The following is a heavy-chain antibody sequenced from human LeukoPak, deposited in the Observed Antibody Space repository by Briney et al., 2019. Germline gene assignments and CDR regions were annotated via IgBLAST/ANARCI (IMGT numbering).Heavy chain of an antibody. CDR1: GGSINNYY. V-gene: IGHV4-4*07. Sequence: SETLTLTCTVSGGSINNYYWSWIRQPAGKGLEWIGRIYTRGSTNYNPSLKSRVTMSVDTSKNQFSLKLSSVTAADTTVYYCARGRYCSADICSGGDAFDIWGQGTMVSVSS. D-gene: IGHD2-15*01. CDR3: ARGRYCSADICSGGDAFDI. J-gene: IGHJ3*02. CDR2: IYTRGST.